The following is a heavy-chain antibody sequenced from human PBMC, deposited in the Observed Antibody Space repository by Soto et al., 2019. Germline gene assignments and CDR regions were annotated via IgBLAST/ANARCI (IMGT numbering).Heavy chain of an antibody. CDR3: ARETYHDY. J-gene: IGHJ4*02. V-gene: IGHV4-59*01. D-gene: IGHD2-2*01. Sequence: QVQLQESGPGLVKPSETLSLTCTVSGGSTSNYYWGWIRQPPGKGLEWIGYIHYSGSANNNPSLVGRVTISLHTSKNQFSLRLTSVTAADTAVYYCARETYHDYWGQGTLVIVSS. CDR2: IHYSGSA. CDR1: GGSTSNYY.